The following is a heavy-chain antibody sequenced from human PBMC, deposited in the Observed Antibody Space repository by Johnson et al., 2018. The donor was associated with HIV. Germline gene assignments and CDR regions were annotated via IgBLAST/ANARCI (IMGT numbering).Heavy chain of an antibody. D-gene: IGHD1-26*01. V-gene: IGHV3-66*01. CDR1: GVIVSTKY. Sequence: AAGGVIVSTKYISWVRQAPGKGLEWISVIYSGGRTYYADSVKGRFTISRDNSKNTLYLQMNSLRAEDTAVYYCAKERSGSYSGADAFDIWGQGTMVTVSS. J-gene: IGHJ3*02. CDR2: IYSGGRT. CDR3: AKERSGSYSGADAFDI.